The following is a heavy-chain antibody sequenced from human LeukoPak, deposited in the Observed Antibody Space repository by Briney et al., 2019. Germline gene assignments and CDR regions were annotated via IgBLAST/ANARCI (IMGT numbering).Heavy chain of an antibody. CDR3: ARAPHYCSGGSCYVFDY. V-gene: IGHV1-18*01. J-gene: IGHJ4*02. D-gene: IGHD2-15*01. CDR1: GYTFTSYG. CDR2: ISAYNGNT. Sequence: GASVKVSCKASGYTFTSYGISWVRQAPGQGLEWMGWISAYNGNTNYAQKLQGRVTMTTDTSTSTAYMELRSLRSDDTAVYYCARAPHYCSGGSCYVFDYWGQGTLVTVSS.